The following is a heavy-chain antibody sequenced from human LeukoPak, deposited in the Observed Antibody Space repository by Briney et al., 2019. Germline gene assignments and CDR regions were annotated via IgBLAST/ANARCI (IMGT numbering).Heavy chain of an antibody. V-gene: IGHV1-8*01. J-gene: IGHJ6*03. D-gene: IGHD6-13*01. Sequence: ASVKVSCKASGYTFTSYDINWVRQATGQGLEWMGWMNPNSGNTGYAQKFQGRVTMTRNTSISTAYMELSSLRSEDTAVYYCARGGSSSWSSYYYYYYMDVWGKGTTVTVSS. CDR3: ARGGSSSWSSYYYYYYMDV. CDR1: GYTFTSYD. CDR2: MNPNSGNT.